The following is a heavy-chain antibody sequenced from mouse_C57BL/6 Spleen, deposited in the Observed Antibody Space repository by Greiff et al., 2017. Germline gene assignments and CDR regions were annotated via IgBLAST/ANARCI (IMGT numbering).Heavy chain of an antibody. CDR3: ATGLMMSGYGY. CDR1: GYTFTSYW. CDR2: IHPSDSDT. V-gene: IGHV1-74*01. J-gene: IGHJ2*01. Sequence: QVRLQQPGAELVKPGASVKVSCKASGYTFTSYWMHWVKQRPGQGLEWIGRIHPSDSDTNYNQKFKGKATLTVDKSSSTAYMQLSSLTSEDSAVYYCATGLMMSGYGYWGQGTTLTVSS. D-gene: IGHD3-3*01.